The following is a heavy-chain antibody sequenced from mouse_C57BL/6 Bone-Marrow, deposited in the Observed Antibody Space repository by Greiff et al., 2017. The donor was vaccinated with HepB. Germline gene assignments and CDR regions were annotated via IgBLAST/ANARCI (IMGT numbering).Heavy chain of an antibody. D-gene: IGHD1-1*01. CDR3: ARHGDYYGSSWYFDV. Sequence: EVMLVESGGGLVQPGGSLKLSCAASGFTFSDYYMYWVRQTPEKRLEWVAYISNGGGSTYYPDTVKGRFTISRDNAKNTLYLQMSRLKSEDTAMYYCARHGDYYGSSWYFDVWGTGTTVTVSS. CDR1: GFTFSDYY. V-gene: IGHV5-12*01. J-gene: IGHJ1*03. CDR2: ISNGGGST.